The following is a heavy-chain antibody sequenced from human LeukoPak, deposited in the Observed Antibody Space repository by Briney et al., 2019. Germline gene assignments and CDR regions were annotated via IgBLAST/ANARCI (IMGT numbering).Heavy chain of an antibody. V-gene: IGHV1-69*13. Sequence: GASVKVSCKASGYTFTSYGISWVRQAPGQGLEWMGGIIPIFGTANYAQKFQGRVTITADESTSTAYMELSSLRSEDTAVYYCARGGGGGDPHYYFDYWGQGTLVTVSS. CDR1: GYTFTSYG. CDR3: ARGGGGGDPHYYFDY. J-gene: IGHJ4*02. D-gene: IGHD2-21*02. CDR2: IIPIFGTA.